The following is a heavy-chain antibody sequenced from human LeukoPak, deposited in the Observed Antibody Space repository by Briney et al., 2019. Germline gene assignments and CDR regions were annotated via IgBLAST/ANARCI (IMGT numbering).Heavy chain of an antibody. J-gene: IGHJ4*02. Sequence: GGSLRLSCAASGLTFSYFYMSWIRQAPGKGLEWVSYISSSGSTIFYADSVKGRFTISRDNAKNSLYLQMNSLRAEDTAVYYCARSVVAATETFDYWGQGTLVTVSS. CDR1: GLTFSYFY. CDR3: ARSVVAATETFDY. V-gene: IGHV3-11*04. CDR2: ISSSGSTI. D-gene: IGHD2-15*01.